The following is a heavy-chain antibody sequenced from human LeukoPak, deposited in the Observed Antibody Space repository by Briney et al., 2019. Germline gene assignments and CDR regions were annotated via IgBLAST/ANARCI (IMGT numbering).Heavy chain of an antibody. CDR2: IKEDGSEQ. CDR3: VRETVSVITDFDY. J-gene: IGHJ4*02. Sequence: PGGSLRLSCAASGFTFSRHWMTWVRQAPGKGLEWVANIKEDGSEQYYVDSIKGRFTISRDNAKNSLYLQMSSLRAEDTAIYYCVRETVSVITDFDYWGQGTLVTVSS. CDR1: GFTFSRHW. D-gene: IGHD3-16*02. V-gene: IGHV3-7*01.